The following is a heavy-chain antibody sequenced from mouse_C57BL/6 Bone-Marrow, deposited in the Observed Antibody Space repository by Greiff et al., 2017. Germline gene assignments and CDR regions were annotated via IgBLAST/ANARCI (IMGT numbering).Heavy chain of an antibody. D-gene: IGHD1-1*01. J-gene: IGHJ2*01. V-gene: IGHV1-7*01. CDR3: ARNYYGFDY. CDR2: INTSSGYT. Sequence: VQLQQSGAELAKPGASVKLSCKASGYTFTSYWMHWVKQRPGQGLEWIGYINTSSGYTKYNQKFKDKATLTADKSSSTAYMQLSSLTDEDAAVYDCARNYYGFDYWGQGTTLTVAS. CDR1: GYTFTSYW.